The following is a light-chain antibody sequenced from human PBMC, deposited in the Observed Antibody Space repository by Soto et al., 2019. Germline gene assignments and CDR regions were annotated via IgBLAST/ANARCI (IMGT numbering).Light chain of an antibody. Sequence: IQMTQSPSSLSASVGDRISITCRASQTIGTYLNWYQQIPGKAPKLLIYASSSLQTGVPSRFSGSGSGTHFTLTINSLQPVDFGTYYCQQSFNLPRTFGPGTRVETK. CDR2: ASS. J-gene: IGKJ1*01. CDR1: QTIGTY. CDR3: QQSFNLPRT. V-gene: IGKV1-39*01.